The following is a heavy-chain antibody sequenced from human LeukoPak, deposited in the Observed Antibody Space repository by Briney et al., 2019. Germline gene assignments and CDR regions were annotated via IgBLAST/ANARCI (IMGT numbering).Heavy chain of an antibody. CDR2: IYSGGST. J-gene: IGHJ3*01. D-gene: IGHD7-27*01. Sequence: GGSLRLSCAASGFTVSSNYMSWVRQAPGKGLEWVSVIYSGGSTYYADSVKGRFTISRDNAKNSLYLQMNSLRAEDTAVYYCTKVRLLGALDDAFDVWGQGTTVTVSS. V-gene: IGHV3-66*01. CDR1: GFTVSSNY. CDR3: TKVRLLGALDDAFDV.